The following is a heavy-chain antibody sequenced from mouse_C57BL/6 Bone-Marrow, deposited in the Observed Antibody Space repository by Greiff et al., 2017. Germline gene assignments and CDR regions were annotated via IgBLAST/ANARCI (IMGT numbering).Heavy chain of an antibody. CDR1: GYTFTSYW. Sequence: QVQLKQPGAELVRPGTSVKLSCKASGYTFTSYWMHWVKQRPGQGLEWIGVIDPSDSSTNYNQKFKGKATLTVDTSSSTAYMQLSSLTSEDSAVYYCARGGRPAWFAYWGQGTLVTVSA. V-gene: IGHV1-59*01. CDR3: ARGGRPAWFAY. J-gene: IGHJ3*01. CDR2: IDPSDSST. D-gene: IGHD1-1*02.